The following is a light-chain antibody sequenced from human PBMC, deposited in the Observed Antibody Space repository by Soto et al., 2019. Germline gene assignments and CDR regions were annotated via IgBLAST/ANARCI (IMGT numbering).Light chain of an antibody. CDR2: GAS. Sequence: EIVLTQSPGTLSLSPGERATLSCRASQSVSSSSLAWYQQKPGQAPRLLIYGASSRATGIPDRFSGSGSGTDFALTISRLEPEDFAVNYCQQYDSSRALTFGGGTKVEIK. CDR3: QQYDSSRALT. J-gene: IGKJ4*01. V-gene: IGKV3-20*01. CDR1: QSVSSSS.